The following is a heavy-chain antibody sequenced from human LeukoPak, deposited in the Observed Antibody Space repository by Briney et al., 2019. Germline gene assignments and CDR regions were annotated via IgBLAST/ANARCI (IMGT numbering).Heavy chain of an antibody. J-gene: IGHJ4*02. CDR1: GFTFSSYA. D-gene: IGHD3-22*01. Sequence: TGGSLRLSCAASGFTFSSYAMSWVRQAPGKGLEWVSAISGSGGSTYYADSVKGRFTISRDNSKNTLYLQMNSLRAEDTAVYYCAKVWGYYDSSGYYYVGYFDYWGQGTLVTVSS. CDR2: ISGSGGST. V-gene: IGHV3-23*01. CDR3: AKVWGYYDSSGYYYVGYFDY.